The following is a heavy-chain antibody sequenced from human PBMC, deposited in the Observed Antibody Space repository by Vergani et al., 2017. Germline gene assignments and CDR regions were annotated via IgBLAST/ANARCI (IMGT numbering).Heavy chain of an antibody. CDR2: IYHSGST. CDR1: GGSISSSNW. J-gene: IGHJ3*02. CDR3: ARVNGSGSYYTLNAFDI. D-gene: IGHD3-10*01. V-gene: IGHV4-4*02. Sequence: QVQLQESGPGLVKPSGTLSLACAVSGGSISSSNWWSWVRQPPGKGLEWIGEIYHSGSTNYNPSLKSRVTISVDKSKNQFSLKLSSVTAADTAVYYCARVNGSGSYYTLNAFDIWGQGTMVTVSS.